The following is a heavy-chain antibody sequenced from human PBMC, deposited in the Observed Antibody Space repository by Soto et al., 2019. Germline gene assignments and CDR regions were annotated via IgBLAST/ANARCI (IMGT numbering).Heavy chain of an antibody. CDR1: GGSFSGYY. CDR3: ARIRAARGLVSQINHYYCMDV. J-gene: IGHJ6*04. D-gene: IGHD3-22*01. CDR2: INHSGST. V-gene: IGHV4-34*01. Sequence: QVQLQQWGAGLLKPSETLSLTCAVYGGSFSGYYWSWIRQPPGKGLEWIGEINHSGSTNYNPSLKSRVTISVDTSKNQFSLKLSSVTAADTAVYYCARIRAARGLVSQINHYYCMDVWCEGTTVTVSS.